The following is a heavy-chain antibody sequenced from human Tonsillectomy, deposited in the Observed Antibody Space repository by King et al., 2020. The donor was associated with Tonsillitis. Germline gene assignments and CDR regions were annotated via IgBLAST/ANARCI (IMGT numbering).Heavy chain of an antibody. CDR3: ARVYSYGYYNGRAFHI. CDR1: GGSISSSY. J-gene: IGHJ3*02. D-gene: IGHD5-18*01. V-gene: IGHV4-59*01. CDR2: IYYSGST. Sequence: QLQESGPGLVKPSETLSLTCTVSGGSISSSYWSWIRQPPGKGLEWIGYIYYSGSTNYNPSLKSRVTILADTSKNQFSLKLSSVTAADTAIYYCARVYSYGYYNGRAFHIWGPGTLVTVSS.